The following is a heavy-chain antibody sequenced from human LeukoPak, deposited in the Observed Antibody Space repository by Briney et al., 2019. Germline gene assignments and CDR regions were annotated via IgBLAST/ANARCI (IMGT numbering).Heavy chain of an antibody. CDR2: IRYDGSNK. D-gene: IGHD2-2*02. CDR3: AKGSKGGYCSSTSCHTGEFDY. Sequence: GGSLGLSCAASGFTFSSYGMHWVRQAPGKGLEWVAFIRYDGSNKYYADSVKGRFTISRDNSKNTLYLQMNSLRAEDTAVYYCAKGSKGGYCSSTSCHTGEFDYWGQGTLVTVSS. CDR1: GFTFSSYG. V-gene: IGHV3-30*02. J-gene: IGHJ4*02.